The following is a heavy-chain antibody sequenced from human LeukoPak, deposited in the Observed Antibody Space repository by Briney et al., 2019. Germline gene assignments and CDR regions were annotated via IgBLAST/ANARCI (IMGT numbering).Heavy chain of an antibody. Sequence: GGSLRLSCAASGFTFSSYAMSWVRQAPGKGLEWVSAISGSGGSTYYADSVKGRFTISRDNSKNTLYLQMNSLRAEDTAVYYCAKVEFVVVPAAIHDAFDIWGQGTMVTVSS. D-gene: IGHD2-2*02. J-gene: IGHJ3*02. V-gene: IGHV3-23*01. CDR2: ISGSGGST. CDR3: AKVEFVVVPAAIHDAFDI. CDR1: GFTFSSYA.